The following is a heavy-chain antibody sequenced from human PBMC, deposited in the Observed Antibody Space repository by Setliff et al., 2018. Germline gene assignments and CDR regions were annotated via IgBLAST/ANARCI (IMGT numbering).Heavy chain of an antibody. J-gene: IGHJ3*02. CDR2: INPDNGNR. V-gene: IGHV1-3*01. CDR1: GFTLTSYP. D-gene: IGHD3-3*01. Sequence: ASVKVSCKASGFTLTSYPIHWVRQAPGQRLEWMGWINPDNGNRKYSQRFQGRVTITRDAPASTVFLELSTLRSEDTAVYYCTRDFLGATASFDIWGQGTMVTRLL. CDR3: TRDFLGATASFDI.